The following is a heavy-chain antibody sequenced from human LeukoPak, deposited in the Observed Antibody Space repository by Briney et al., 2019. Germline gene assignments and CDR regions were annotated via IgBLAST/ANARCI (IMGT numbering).Heavy chain of an antibody. Sequence: ASVKVSCKASGYTFSSYDISWVRQAPGQGLEWMGWINTYNANTNYAQKFQGRVAMTTDTSTSTAYMELRSLRSDDTAVYYCATDFSGGNQRRNAFDIWGQGTMVTVSS. CDR1: GYTFSSYD. CDR3: ATDFSGGNQRRNAFDI. CDR2: INTYNANT. V-gene: IGHV1-18*01. J-gene: IGHJ3*02. D-gene: IGHD4-23*01.